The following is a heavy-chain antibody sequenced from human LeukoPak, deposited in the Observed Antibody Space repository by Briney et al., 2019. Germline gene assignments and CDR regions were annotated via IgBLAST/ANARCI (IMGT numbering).Heavy chain of an antibody. Sequence: SQTLSLTCAISGDSVSINSATWTWIRQSPSRGLEWLGRTYYRSKWYNDYAQSVKSRITFSPDTSKNQFSLHLSPVTPADTAVYYCARDEPDVLLWFGEPHGSYFDYWGQGTLVTVSS. V-gene: IGHV6-1*01. D-gene: IGHD3-10*01. J-gene: IGHJ4*02. CDR1: GDSVSINSAT. CDR2: TYYRSKWYN. CDR3: ARDEPDVLLWFGEPHGSYFDY.